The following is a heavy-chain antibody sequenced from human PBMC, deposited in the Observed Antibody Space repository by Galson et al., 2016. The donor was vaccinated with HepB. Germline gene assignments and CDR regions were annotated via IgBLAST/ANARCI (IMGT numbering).Heavy chain of an antibody. Sequence: QSGAEVKKPGESLKISCQGSGYSFSSHWIAWVRQMPGKGLEWMGIIHPGDSNTRYSPSFEGQVTISADKSISTAYLQWSSLKASDTAMYYCARSAMGSGLNSYYFYGMDVWGQGTTVTVSS. J-gene: IGHJ6*02. CDR3: ARSAMGSGLNSYYFYGMDV. D-gene: IGHD2/OR15-2a*01. CDR1: GYSFSSHW. V-gene: IGHV5-51*01. CDR2: IHPGDSNT.